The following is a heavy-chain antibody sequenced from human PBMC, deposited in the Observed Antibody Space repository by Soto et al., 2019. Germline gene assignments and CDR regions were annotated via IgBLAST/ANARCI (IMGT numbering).Heavy chain of an antibody. CDR3: ARGGAAAYYYYMDV. CDR2: IGTAGDT. V-gene: IGHV3-13*01. CDR1: GFTFSSYD. J-gene: IGHJ6*03. D-gene: IGHD6-13*01. Sequence: LRLSCAASGFTFSSYDMHWVRQATGKGLEWVSAIGTAGDTYYPGSVKGRFTISRENAKNSLYLQMNSLRAGDTAVYYCARGGAAAYYYYMDVWGKGTTVTVSS.